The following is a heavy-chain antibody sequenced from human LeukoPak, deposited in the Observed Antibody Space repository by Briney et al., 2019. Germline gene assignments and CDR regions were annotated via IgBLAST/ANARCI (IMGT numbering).Heavy chain of an antibody. CDR2: ISSSGSTI. CDR1: GFTFAGYA. D-gene: IGHD5-24*01. CDR3: ARDLRWLHLDY. V-gene: IGHV3-48*03. Sequence: GGSLRLSCAASGFTFAGYAMTWVRQAPGKGLEWVSYISSSGSTIYYADSVKGRFTISRDNAKNSLYLQMNSLRAEDTAVYYCARDLRWLHLDYWGQGTLVTVSS. J-gene: IGHJ4*02.